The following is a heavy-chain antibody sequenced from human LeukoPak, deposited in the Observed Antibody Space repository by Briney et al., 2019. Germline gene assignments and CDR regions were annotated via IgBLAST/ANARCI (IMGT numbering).Heavy chain of an antibody. Sequence: GASVKVSCKASGYTFTGYYMHWVRQAPGQGLVWMGWINPNSGGTNYAQKFQGRVTMTRDTSISTAYMELSRLRSDDTAVYYCARDRVTMVRGVIIINWFDPWGQGTLVTVSS. J-gene: IGHJ5*02. CDR2: INPNSGGT. V-gene: IGHV1-2*02. D-gene: IGHD3-10*01. CDR1: GYTFTGYY. CDR3: ARDRVTMVRGVIIINWFDP.